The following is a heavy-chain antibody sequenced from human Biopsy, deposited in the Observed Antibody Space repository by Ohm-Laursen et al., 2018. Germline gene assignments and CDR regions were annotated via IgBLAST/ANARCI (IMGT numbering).Heavy chain of an antibody. CDR3: AADINVWNVNY. CDR1: GDAFLGYY. D-gene: IGHD1-1*01. J-gene: IGHJ4*02. CDR2: FAPENGRI. Sequence: ATVKISCKASGDAFLGYYLHWVRQAPGQGLEWMGGFAPENGRIVYSQKFQGRVTMTEDTSTSTAYMEVWRLRSDDTAVYYCAADINVWNVNYWGQGTQVIVSS. V-gene: IGHV1-69-2*01.